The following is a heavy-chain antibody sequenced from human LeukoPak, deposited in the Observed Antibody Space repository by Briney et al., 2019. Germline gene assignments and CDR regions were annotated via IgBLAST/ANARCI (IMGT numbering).Heavy chain of an antibody. CDR2: INSINAV. Sequence: PGGSLRLSGAASGFMFDTYIMTWVRQAPGKGLEWISYINSINAVYYTDSVQGRFNISRDNAKNSLYLQMNSLRVEDTAMYYCARVSARGYDYWGRGTLVTVSS. CDR3: ARVSARGYDY. J-gene: IGHJ4*02. V-gene: IGHV3-48*01. D-gene: IGHD5-18*01. CDR1: GFMFDTYI.